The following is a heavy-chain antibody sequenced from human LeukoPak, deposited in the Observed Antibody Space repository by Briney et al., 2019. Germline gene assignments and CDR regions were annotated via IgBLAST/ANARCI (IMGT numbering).Heavy chain of an antibody. CDR2: IYTSGST. V-gene: IGHV4-4*07. CDR3: ARENSSSWRAFDI. CDR1: GGSINSYY. Sequence: SETLSLTCTVSGGSINSYYWTWIRQPAGKGLEWIGRIYTSGSTNYSPSLKSRVTMSVDTSKNQFSLNLSSVTAADTAVYYCARENSSSWRAFDIWGQGTLVTVSS. D-gene: IGHD6-13*01. J-gene: IGHJ3*02.